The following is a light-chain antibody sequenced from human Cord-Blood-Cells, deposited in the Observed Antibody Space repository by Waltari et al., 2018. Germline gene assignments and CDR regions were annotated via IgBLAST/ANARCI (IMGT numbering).Light chain of an antibody. CDR1: SSDGGGYTY. J-gene: IGLJ2*01. Sequence: QSALTQPASVSGSPGQSITISCTGHSSDGGGYTYVSRYQQHPGKAPNLMIYDVSNRPSGVSNRFSGSKSGNTASLTISGLQAEDEADYYCSSYTSSSTLVFGGGTKLTVL. V-gene: IGLV2-14*01. CDR3: SSYTSSSTLV. CDR2: DVS.